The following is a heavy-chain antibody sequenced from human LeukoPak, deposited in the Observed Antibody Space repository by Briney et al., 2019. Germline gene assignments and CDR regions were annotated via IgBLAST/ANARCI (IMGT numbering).Heavy chain of an antibody. V-gene: IGHV1-69*05. Sequence: SVKVSCKASGGTFSSYAISWVRQAPGQGLEWMGGIIPIFGTANYAQKFQGRVTITTDESTSTAYMELSSLRSENTAVYYCARGLIPLYYFDYWGQGTLVTVSS. CDR2: IIPIFGTA. CDR3: ARGLIPLYYFDY. J-gene: IGHJ4*02. D-gene: IGHD2-8*01. CDR1: GGTFSSYA.